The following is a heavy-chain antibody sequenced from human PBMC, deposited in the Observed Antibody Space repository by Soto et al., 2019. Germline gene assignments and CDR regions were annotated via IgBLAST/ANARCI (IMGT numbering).Heavy chain of an antibody. V-gene: IGHV6-1*01. CDR1: GDSVSSNSAG. Sequence: QTLSLTCAITGDSVSSNSAGWSWVRQSPSRGLEWLGRTYYRSKWYYEYAVSVRGRITINPDTSKNQYSLQLNSVTPEDTAVYFCARGEQYSGRIFDYWGHGTLVTVSS. CDR2: TYYRSKWYY. J-gene: IGHJ4*01. D-gene: IGHD1-26*01. CDR3: ARGEQYSGRIFDY.